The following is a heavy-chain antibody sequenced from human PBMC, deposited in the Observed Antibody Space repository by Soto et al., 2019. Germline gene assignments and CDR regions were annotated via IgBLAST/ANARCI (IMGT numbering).Heavy chain of an antibody. V-gene: IGHV3-23*01. CDR1: GFTFSSYA. J-gene: IGHJ4*02. CDR3: AKDLMITFGGVIASDFDY. CDR2: ISGSGGST. Sequence: GGSLRLSCAASGFTFSSYAMSWVRQAPGKGLEWISAISGSGGSTYYADSVKGRFTISRDNSKNTLYLQMNSLRAEDTAVYYCAKDLMITFGGVIASDFDYWGQGTLVTVSS. D-gene: IGHD3-16*02.